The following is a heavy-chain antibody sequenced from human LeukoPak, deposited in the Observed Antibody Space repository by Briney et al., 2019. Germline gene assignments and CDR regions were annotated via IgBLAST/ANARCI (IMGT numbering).Heavy chain of an antibody. J-gene: IGHJ3*02. Sequence: PGGSLRLSCAASGFTFSSYAMHWVRQAPGKGLEWVAVISYDGSNKYYADSVKGRFTISRDNSKNTLYLQMNSLRAEDTALYHCARDDMVKDAFDIWGQGTMVTVSS. D-gene: IGHD5-18*01. CDR1: GFTFSSYA. V-gene: IGHV3-30-3*01. CDR3: ARDDMVKDAFDI. CDR2: ISYDGSNK.